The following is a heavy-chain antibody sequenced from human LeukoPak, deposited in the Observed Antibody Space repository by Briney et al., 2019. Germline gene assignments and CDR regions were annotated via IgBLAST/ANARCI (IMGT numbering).Heavy chain of an antibody. CDR2: ISGSGGST. J-gene: IGHJ3*02. CDR3: AKAGITMIVVVITANAFDI. V-gene: IGHV3-23*01. D-gene: IGHD3-22*01. CDR1: GFTLTDFG. Sequence: GGSLRLSCAASGFTLTDFGMSWVRQAPGKGLEWVSAISGSGGSTYYADSVKGRFTISRDNSKNTLYLQMNSLRAEDTAVYYCAKAGITMIVVVITANAFDIWGQGTMVTVSS.